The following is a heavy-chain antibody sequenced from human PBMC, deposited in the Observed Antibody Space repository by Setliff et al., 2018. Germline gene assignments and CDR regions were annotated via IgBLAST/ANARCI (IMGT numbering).Heavy chain of an antibody. CDR3: ARVGQATVVTAIHGALDY. CDR1: GFTFSSYS. D-gene: IGHD2-21*02. Sequence: GGSLRLSCAASGFTFSSYSIHWVRQAPGKGLEWVAVVSHDENTKYYADSVKDRFIISRDNSKNMVYLQMNSLRAADTAVYHCARVGQATVVTAIHGALDYWGQGTLVTVSS. CDR2: VSHDENTK. V-gene: IGHV3-30*04. J-gene: IGHJ4*02.